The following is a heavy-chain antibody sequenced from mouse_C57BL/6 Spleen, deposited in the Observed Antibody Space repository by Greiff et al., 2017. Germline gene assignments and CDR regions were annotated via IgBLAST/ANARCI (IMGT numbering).Heavy chain of an antibody. V-gene: IGHV14-4*01. Sequence: EVLLQQSGAELVRPGASVKLSCTASGFNIKDDYMHWVKQRPEQGLEWIGGIDPENGDTEYASKFQGKATITADTSSNTAYLQLSSLTSEDTAVYYCTTARRGAMDYWGQGTSVTVSS. CDR1: GFNIKDDY. CDR3: TTARRGAMDY. CDR2: IDPENGDT. J-gene: IGHJ4*01. D-gene: IGHD1-2*01.